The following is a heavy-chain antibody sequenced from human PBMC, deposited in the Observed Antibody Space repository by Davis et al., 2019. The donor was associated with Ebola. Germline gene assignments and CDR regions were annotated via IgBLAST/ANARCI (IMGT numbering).Heavy chain of an antibody. CDR3: AKDQATIFGVVIIGGYFDL. J-gene: IGHJ2*01. CDR2: IYSGGST. Sequence: GGSLRLSCAASGFTVSSNYMSWVRQAPGKGLEWVSVIYSGGSTYYADSVKGRFTISRDNSKNTLYLQMNSLRAEDTAVYYCAKDQATIFGVVIIGGYFDLWGRGTLVTVSS. V-gene: IGHV3-53*05. CDR1: GFTVSSNY. D-gene: IGHD3-3*01.